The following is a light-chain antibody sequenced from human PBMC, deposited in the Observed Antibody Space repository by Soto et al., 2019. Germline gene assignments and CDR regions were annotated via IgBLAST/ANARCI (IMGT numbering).Light chain of an antibody. V-gene: IGKV3-20*01. Sequence: EIVLTQSPGTLSLSPGERATLSCRASQSVSSSYLAWYQQKPGQAPRLLIYGASSRATGIPDRFSGSGSGTHFTLTISRLEAEDVAVYYCQQYGSSQAFGQGTKVEIK. CDR1: QSVSSSY. CDR2: GAS. CDR3: QQYGSSQA. J-gene: IGKJ1*01.